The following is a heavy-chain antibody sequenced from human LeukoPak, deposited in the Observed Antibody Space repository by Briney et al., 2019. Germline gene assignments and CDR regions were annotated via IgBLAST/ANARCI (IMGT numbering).Heavy chain of an antibody. D-gene: IGHD1-26*01. CDR1: GSTFSSYG. J-gene: IGHJ4*02. V-gene: IGHV3-33*06. CDR3: AKDTGLVGATRYYFDY. Sequence: PGRSLRLSCAASGSTFSSYGMHWVRQAPGKGLEWVAVIWYDGNNKYYADSVKGRFTISRDNSQNTLYLQMNSLRVEDTAVYYCAKDTGLVGATRYYFDYWGQGTLVTVSS. CDR2: IWYDGNNK.